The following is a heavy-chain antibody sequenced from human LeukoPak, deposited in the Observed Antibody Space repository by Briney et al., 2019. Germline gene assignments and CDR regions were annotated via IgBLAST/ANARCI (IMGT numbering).Heavy chain of an antibody. CDR2: ISYDGSNK. CDR1: GFTFSSYA. Sequence: AGSLRLSCAASGFTFSSYAMHWVRQAPGKGLEWVAVISYDGSNKYYADSVKGRFTISRDNSKNTLYLQMNSLRAEDTAVYYCARDPVEMATMPFDYWGQGTLVTVSS. D-gene: IGHD5-24*01. J-gene: IGHJ4*02. V-gene: IGHV3-30*04. CDR3: ARDPVEMATMPFDY.